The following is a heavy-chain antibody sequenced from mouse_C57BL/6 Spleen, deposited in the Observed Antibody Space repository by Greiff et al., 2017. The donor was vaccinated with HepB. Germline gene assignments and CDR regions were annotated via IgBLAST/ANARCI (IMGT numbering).Heavy chain of an antibody. CDR2: IHPNSGST. CDR3: ARFGVPYYGSSYLDY. Sequence: QVQLQQPGAELVKPGASVKLSCKASGYTFTSYWMHWVKQRPGQGLEWIGMIHPNSGSTNYNEKFKSKATLTVDKSSSTAYMQLSSLTSEDSAVYYCARFGVPYYGSSYLDYWGQGTTLTVSS. J-gene: IGHJ2*01. V-gene: IGHV1-64*01. CDR1: GYTFTSYW. D-gene: IGHD1-1*01.